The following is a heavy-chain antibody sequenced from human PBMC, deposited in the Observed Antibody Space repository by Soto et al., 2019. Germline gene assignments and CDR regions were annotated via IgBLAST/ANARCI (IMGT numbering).Heavy chain of an antibody. J-gene: IGHJ4*02. D-gene: IGHD2-2*01. V-gene: IGHV4-59*01. CDR3: AREFFFPASVLGGHFFAF. Sequence: PSETLSLTCTVSGGSISSYYWSWIRQPPGKGLEWIGYIYYSGSTNYNPSLKSRVTISVDTSKNQFSLKLSSVTAADTAVYYCAREFFFPASVLGGHFFAFWARGSLVPVSS. CDR2: IYYSGST. CDR1: GGSISSYY.